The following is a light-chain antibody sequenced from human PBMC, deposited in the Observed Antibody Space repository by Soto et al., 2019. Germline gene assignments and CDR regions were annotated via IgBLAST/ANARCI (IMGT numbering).Light chain of an antibody. CDR3: QQYKSYST. CDR2: KTS. J-gene: IGKJ1*01. V-gene: IGKV1-5*03. CDR1: HSISNW. Sequence: DIQMTQSPSTLSASVGDRVTITCRASHSISNWLAWYQQKPGKAPKLLIYKTSTLESGVPSRFSGGGSGTEFTLTINNLQPDDLATYICQQYKSYSTFGRGTKVDIK.